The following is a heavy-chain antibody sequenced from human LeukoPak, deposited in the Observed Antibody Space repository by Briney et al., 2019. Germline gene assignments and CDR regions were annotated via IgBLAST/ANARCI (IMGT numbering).Heavy chain of an antibody. CDR3: ARSYGPLRYFDY. J-gene: IGHJ4*02. Sequence: SETLSLTCAVYGGSFSGYYWSWIRQPPGKGLEWIGYIYYSGSTNYNPSLKSRVTISVDTSKNQFSLKLSSVTAADTAVYYCARSYGPLRYFDYWGQGTLVTVSS. CDR2: IYYSGST. V-gene: IGHV4-59*01. CDR1: GGSFSGYY. D-gene: IGHD3-10*01.